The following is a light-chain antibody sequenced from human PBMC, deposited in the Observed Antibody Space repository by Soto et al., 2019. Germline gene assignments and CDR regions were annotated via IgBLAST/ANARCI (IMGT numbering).Light chain of an antibody. CDR1: QSVSHN. J-gene: IGKJ2*01. CDR2: GAS. V-gene: IGKV3-15*01. CDR3: EQYNSWPTLYT. Sequence: ELVMTQSPATLSVSPGEGATLSCRASQSVSHNLAWYQQKPGQAPRLLIYGASTRATGIPTRFSGSGSGTEFTLTISSLQSEDFAVYYCEQYNSWPTLYTFGQGTKLEIK.